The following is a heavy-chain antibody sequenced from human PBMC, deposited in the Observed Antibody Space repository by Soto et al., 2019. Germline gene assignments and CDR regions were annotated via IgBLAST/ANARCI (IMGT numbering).Heavy chain of an antibody. CDR2: ISAYNGNT. J-gene: IGHJ4*02. V-gene: IGHV1-18*01. CDR3: DKDLGAQIVDY. CDR1: GYTFTSYG. Sequence: QVQLVQSGAEVKKPGASVKVSCKASGYTFTSYGISWVRQAPGQGLEWMGWISAYNGNTKYAQKLQGRVTMTTDTTTSTANTELRGLRSDDTAVYYGDKDLGAQIVDYWGQGTLVTVSS. D-gene: IGHD1-26*01.